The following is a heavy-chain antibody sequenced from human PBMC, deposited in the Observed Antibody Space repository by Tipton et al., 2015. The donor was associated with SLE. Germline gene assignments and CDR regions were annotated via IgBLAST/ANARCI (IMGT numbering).Heavy chain of an antibody. CDR1: SLTVSSNY. D-gene: IGHD3-10*02. V-gene: IGHV3-66*03. CDR2: MYSSGDT. CDR3: ARGLLCSGHAHLDA. Sequence: SLRLSCAASSLTVSSNYMTWIRQPPGMGLEWVSLMYSSGDTLYADSVKGRFTVSRDSSKNTLYLQMNTLRPYDTAVYYCARGLLCSGHAHLDACGQLSLFTFSS. J-gene: IGHJ5*02.